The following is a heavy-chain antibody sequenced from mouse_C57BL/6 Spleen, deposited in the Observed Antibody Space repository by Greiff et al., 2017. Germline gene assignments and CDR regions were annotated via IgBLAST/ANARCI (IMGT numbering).Heavy chain of an antibody. CDR1: GYTFTDYN. Sequence: VQLKESGPELVKPGASVTMSCKASGYTFTDYNMHWVKQSHGKSLEWIGYINPNTGGTSYNQKFKGKATLTVNKSSSTAYMELRSLTSEDSAVYYCARRTGNAMDYWGQGTSVTVSS. J-gene: IGHJ4*01. CDR3: ARRTGNAMDY. V-gene: IGHV1-22*01. D-gene: IGHD4-1*01. CDR2: INPNTGGT.